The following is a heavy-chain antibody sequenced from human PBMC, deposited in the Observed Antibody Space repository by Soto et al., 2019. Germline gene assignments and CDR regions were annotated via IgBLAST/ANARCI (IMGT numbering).Heavy chain of an antibody. J-gene: IGHJ3*02. CDR1: GFTFSSYR. D-gene: IGHD6-13*01. CDR2: ISYDGSNK. V-gene: IGHV3-30*18. CDR3: AKGQLYAFDI. Sequence: GGSLRLSCAASGFTFSSYRMHWVRQAPGKGLEWVAVISYDGSNKYYADSVKGRFTISRDNSKNTLYLQINSLRAEDTAVYYCAKGQLYAFDIWGQGTMVTVSS.